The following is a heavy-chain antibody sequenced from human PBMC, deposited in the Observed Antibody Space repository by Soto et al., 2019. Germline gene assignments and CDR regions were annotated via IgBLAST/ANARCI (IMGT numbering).Heavy chain of an antibody. CDR3: ARDRVAGIWGDAFDI. V-gene: IGHV1-18*04. CDR2: INPYNGDT. CDR1: GYTFTNHG. D-gene: IGHD3-16*01. J-gene: IGHJ3*02. Sequence: ASVKVSCKTSGYTFTNHGINWVRQAPGQGLEWMGWINPYNGDTNYAQKLQGRVTLTTDTSTSTAYMDLRSLTSDDTAVYYCARDRVAGIWGDAFDIWGQGTMVTVSS.